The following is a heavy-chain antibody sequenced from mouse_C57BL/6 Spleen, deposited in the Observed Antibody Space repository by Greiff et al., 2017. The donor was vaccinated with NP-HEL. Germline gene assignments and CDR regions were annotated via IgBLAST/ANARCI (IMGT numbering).Heavy chain of an antibody. D-gene: IGHD1-1*01. Sequence: EVQLVESGGGLVQPGGSLSLSCAASGFTFTDYYMSWVRQPPGKALEWLGFIRTKANGYTTEYSASVKGRFTISRDNSQSILYLQMNALRAEDSATYYCARYGYYGSYWYFDVWGTGTTVTVSS. J-gene: IGHJ1*03. V-gene: IGHV7-3*01. CDR2: IRTKANGYTT. CDR1: GFTFTDYY. CDR3: ARYGYYGSYWYFDV.